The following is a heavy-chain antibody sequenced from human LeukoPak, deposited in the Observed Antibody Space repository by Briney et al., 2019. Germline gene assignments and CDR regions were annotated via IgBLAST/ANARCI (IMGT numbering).Heavy chain of an antibody. D-gene: IGHD3-3*01. J-gene: IGHJ4*02. CDR3: ARAYYDFWSGPLDY. CDR1: GGSFSGYY. Sequence: PSETLSLTCAVYGGSFSGYYWSWIRQPPGKGLEWIGEINHSGSTNYNPSLKSRVTISVDTSKNQFSLKLSSVTAADTAVYYCARAYYDFWSGPLDYWGQGTLVTVSS. CDR2: INHSGST. V-gene: IGHV4-34*01.